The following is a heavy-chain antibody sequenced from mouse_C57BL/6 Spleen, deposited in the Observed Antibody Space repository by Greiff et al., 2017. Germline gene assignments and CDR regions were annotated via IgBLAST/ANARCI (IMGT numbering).Heavy chain of an antibody. CDR2: ISSGSSTI. CDR3: ARSSTAMDY. D-gene: IGHD2-1*01. V-gene: IGHV5-17*01. J-gene: IGHJ4*01. CDR1: GFTFSDYG. Sequence: EVHLVESGGGLVKPGGSLKLSCAASGFTFSDYGMHWVRQAPAQGLEWVAYISSGSSTIYYADTVKGRFTISSDNAKNTLFLQMTSLRSEDTAMYYCARSSTAMDYWGQGTSVTVSS.